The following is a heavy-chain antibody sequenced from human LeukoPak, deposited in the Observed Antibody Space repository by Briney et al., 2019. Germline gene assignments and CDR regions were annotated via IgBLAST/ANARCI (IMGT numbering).Heavy chain of an antibody. CDR1: GYTFTGYY. CDR2: INPNSGGT. Sequence: ASVKVSCKASGYTFTGYYMHWVRQAPGQGLEWMGWINPNSGGTNYAQKFQGWVTITRNTSISTAYMELSSLRSEDTAVYYCARGYCSSTSCYFYYYYYMDVWGKGTTVTVSS. J-gene: IGHJ6*03. CDR3: ARGYCSSTSCYFYYYYYMDV. V-gene: IGHV1-2*04. D-gene: IGHD2-2*01.